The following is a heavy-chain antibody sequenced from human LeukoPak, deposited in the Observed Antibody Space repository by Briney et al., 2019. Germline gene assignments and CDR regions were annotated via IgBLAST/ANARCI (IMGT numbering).Heavy chain of an antibody. V-gene: IGHV3-21*04. CDR3: AKSRVVDRRGYFDY. J-gene: IGHJ4*02. D-gene: IGHD2-15*01. CDR2: ISYRSSDI. Sequence: GGSLRLSCAASGFTFSSYSMNWVRQAPGKGLEWVSSISYRSSDIYYAGSVKGRFTISRDDSKNTLYLQMHSLGAEDTAEYYCAKSRVVDRRGYFDYWGQGTLVTVSS. CDR1: GFTFSSYS.